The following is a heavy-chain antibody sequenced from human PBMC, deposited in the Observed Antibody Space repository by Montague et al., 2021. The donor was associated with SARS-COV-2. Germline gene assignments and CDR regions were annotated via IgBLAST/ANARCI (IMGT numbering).Heavy chain of an antibody. Sequence: SQTQSLTCTVSGGSISSYYWSWIRQPPGKGLEWVGYIYYSGSATYNPSLKSRLTMSVHTSENQLSLKLSSVTAADTATYYCARTSIAEAGVAFDIWGQGTKVTVSS. CDR3: ARTSIAEAGVAFDI. CDR1: GGSISSYY. D-gene: IGHD6-6*01. CDR2: IYYSGSA. J-gene: IGHJ3*02. V-gene: IGHV4-59*01.